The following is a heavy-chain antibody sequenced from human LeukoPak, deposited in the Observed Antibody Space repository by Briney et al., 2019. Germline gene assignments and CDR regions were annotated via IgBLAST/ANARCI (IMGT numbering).Heavy chain of an antibody. Sequence: GGSLRLSCAASGFNFTEYAMSWVRQGPGKGLGWVASISNSGTKTYLAESVRGRFTISRDNSRNTVSLQMNSLRDDDTAVYYCAKGMYSSGRGDMDVWGKGTTVTIAS. D-gene: IGHD6-19*01. V-gene: IGHV3-23*05. CDR1: GFNFTEYA. CDR3: AKGMYSSGRGDMDV. J-gene: IGHJ6*03. CDR2: ISNSGTKT.